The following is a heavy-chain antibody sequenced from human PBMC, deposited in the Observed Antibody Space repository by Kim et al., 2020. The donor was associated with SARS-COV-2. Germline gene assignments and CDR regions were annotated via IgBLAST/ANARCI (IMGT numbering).Heavy chain of an antibody. V-gene: IGHV4-59*13. CDR3: ARDYYYGSRPGMDV. CDR2: IYYSGST. J-gene: IGHJ6*02. Sequence: SETLSLTCTVSGVSITGYYWSWSRQPPGKVLEWIGYIYYSGSTNYNPSLKSRVTISVDTSKNQFSLKVSSVPAADTAVYYCARDYYYGSRPGMDVWGQGTTVTVSS. D-gene: IGHD3-10*01. CDR1: GVSITGYY.